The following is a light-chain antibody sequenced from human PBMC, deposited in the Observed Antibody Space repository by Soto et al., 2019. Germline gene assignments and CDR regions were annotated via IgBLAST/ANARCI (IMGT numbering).Light chain of an antibody. CDR2: GAS. Sequence: EIVMTQSPATLSVSPGERATLSCRASQSVSSNLAWYQQKPGQAPRLLIYGASTRATGIPARFSGSGSGTEFTLTISSLQSEDFAVYYCQQYGSSRSTFGQGTKVDIK. CDR1: QSVSSN. J-gene: IGKJ1*01. V-gene: IGKV3-15*01. CDR3: QQYGSSRST.